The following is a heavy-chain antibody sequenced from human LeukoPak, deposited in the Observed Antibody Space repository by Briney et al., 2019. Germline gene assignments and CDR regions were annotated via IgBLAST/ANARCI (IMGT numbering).Heavy chain of an antibody. D-gene: IGHD5-18*01. Sequence: PSETLSLTCTVSDGSISSYYWNWIRQPPGKGLEWIEFIYDSGSTNYNPSLYSRLTISVDTSKNQFSLKLTSVTAADTAVYYCARDRRGYGSFDSWGQGTLVTVSS. CDR3: ARDRRGYGSFDS. V-gene: IGHV4-59*01. J-gene: IGHJ4*02. CDR1: DGSISSYY. CDR2: IYDSGST.